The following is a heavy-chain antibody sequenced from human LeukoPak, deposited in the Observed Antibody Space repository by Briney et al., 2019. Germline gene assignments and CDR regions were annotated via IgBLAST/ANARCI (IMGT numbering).Heavy chain of an antibody. V-gene: IGHV1-18*01. Sequence: EASVKVSCKASGYTFTSYDINWVRQAPGQGLEWMGWISAYNGNTNYAQKLQGRVTMTTDTSTSTAYMELRSLRSDDTAVYYCARAAYYYDSSGYYPVDYWGQGTLVTVSS. CDR2: ISAYNGNT. J-gene: IGHJ4*02. D-gene: IGHD3-22*01. CDR1: GYTFTSYD. CDR3: ARAAYYYDSSGYYPVDY.